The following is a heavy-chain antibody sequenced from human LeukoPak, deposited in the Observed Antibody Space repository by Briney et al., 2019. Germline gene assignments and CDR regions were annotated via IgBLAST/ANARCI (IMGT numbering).Heavy chain of an antibody. CDR3: AGTLYSGYGLGSLGAFDI. CDR1: RFTFNDYS. D-gene: IGHD5-12*01. Sequence: GGSLRLSCAASRFTFNDYSMTWIRQAPGKGLEWVSLIYSGGDTYYADSVKGRFTISRDNSKNTLYLQMNSLGAEDTAVYYCAGTLYSGYGLGSLGAFDIWGQGTMVTVSS. CDR2: IYSGGDT. V-gene: IGHV3-53*01. J-gene: IGHJ3*02.